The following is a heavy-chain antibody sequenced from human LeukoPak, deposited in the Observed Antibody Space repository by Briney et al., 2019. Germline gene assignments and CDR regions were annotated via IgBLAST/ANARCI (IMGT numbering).Heavy chain of an antibody. V-gene: IGHV1-2*02. J-gene: IGHJ4*02. D-gene: IGHD3-22*01. Sequence: GASVKVSCKASGYTFTGYYMHWVRQAPGQGLEWMGWINPNSGGTNYAQKSRGRVTMTRDTSISTAYMELSRLRSDDTAVYYCARGHYTYYYDSSGYSSDYWGQGTLVTVSS. CDR1: GYTFTGYY. CDR3: ARGHYTYYYDSSGYSSDY. CDR2: INPNSGGT.